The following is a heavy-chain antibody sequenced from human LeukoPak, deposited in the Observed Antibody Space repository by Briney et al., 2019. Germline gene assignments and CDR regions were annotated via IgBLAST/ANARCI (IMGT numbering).Heavy chain of an antibody. Sequence: PGGSLRLSCAASGFTFSTYEMNWVRQAQAKGLEWVSYISSTGSNIYYADSVKGRFTISRDNAKNSLYLLMNSLRTEDTAVYYCAATYYYDGSGDYWGQGTLVTVSS. CDR2: ISSTGSNI. CDR1: GFTFSTYE. CDR3: AATYYYDGSGDY. V-gene: IGHV3-48*03. D-gene: IGHD3-22*01. J-gene: IGHJ4*02.